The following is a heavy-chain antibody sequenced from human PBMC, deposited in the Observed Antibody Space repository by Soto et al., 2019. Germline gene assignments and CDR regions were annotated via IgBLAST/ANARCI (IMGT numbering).Heavy chain of an antibody. Sequence: PGGSLRLSCAASGFTFSSYAMSWVRQAPRKGLEWVSAISGSGGSTYYADPVKGRFTISRDNSKNTLYLQMNSLRAEDTAVYYCAYDGVCYGGYVGWFDPGGQGTLVTVSS. CDR3: AYDGVCYGGYVGWFDP. V-gene: IGHV3-23*01. CDR2: ISGSGGST. D-gene: IGHD6-25*01. J-gene: IGHJ5*02. CDR1: GFTFSSYA.